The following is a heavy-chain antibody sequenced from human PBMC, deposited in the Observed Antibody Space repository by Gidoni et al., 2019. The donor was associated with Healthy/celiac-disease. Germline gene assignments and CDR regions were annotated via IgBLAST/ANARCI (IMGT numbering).Heavy chain of an antibody. CDR2: IYYSGST. CDR3: ARDMNDYSNYYRYFDL. D-gene: IGHD4-4*01. J-gene: IGHJ2*01. Sequence: QVQLQESGPGLVKPSETLSLTCTVSGGSISSYYWSWIRQPPGKGLEWIGYIYYSGSTNYNPSLKSRVTISVDTSKNQFSLKLSSVTAADTAVYYCARDMNDYSNYYRYFDLWGRGTLVTVSS. CDR1: GGSISSYY. V-gene: IGHV4-59*01.